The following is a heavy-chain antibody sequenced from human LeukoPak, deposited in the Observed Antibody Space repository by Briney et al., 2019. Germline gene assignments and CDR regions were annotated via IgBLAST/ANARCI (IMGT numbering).Heavy chain of an antibody. J-gene: IGHJ4*02. CDR3: ARLGYCSGGSCHHDY. CDR1: GDSISSTYF. CDR2: INHNGNT. V-gene: IGHV4-38-2*02. Sequence: SETLSLTCTVSGDSISSTYFWAWIRQPLGTGLEWIATINHNGNTYYNPFLKSRVTISVDRSRNQFSLKLTSVTAADTAVYYCARLGYCSGGSCHHDYWGQGTLVTVS. D-gene: IGHD2-15*01.